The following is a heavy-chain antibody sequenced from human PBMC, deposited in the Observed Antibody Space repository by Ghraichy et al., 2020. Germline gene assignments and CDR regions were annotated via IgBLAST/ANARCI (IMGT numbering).Heavy chain of an antibody. CDR2: INPNSGGT. J-gene: IGHJ5*02. CDR3: ARSGAAKKEGWFDP. Sequence: ASVQVSCKASGYTFTGYYMHWVRQAPGQGLEWMGRINPNSGGTNYAQKFQGRVTMTRDTSISTAYMELSRLRSDDTAVYYCARSGAAKKEGWFDPWGQGTLVTVSS. V-gene: IGHV1-2*06. CDR1: GYTFTGYY. D-gene: IGHD1-26*01.